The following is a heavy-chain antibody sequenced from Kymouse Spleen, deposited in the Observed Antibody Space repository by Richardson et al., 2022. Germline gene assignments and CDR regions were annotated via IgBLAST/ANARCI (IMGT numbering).Heavy chain of an antibody. D-gene: IGHD1-1*01,IGHD1-20*01. CDR3: TTGTTFPFDY. Sequence: EVQLVESGGGLVQPGGSLKLSCAASGFTFSGSAMHWVRQASGKGLEWVGRIRSKANSYATAYAASVKGRFTISRDDSKNTAYLQMNSLKTEDTAVYYCTTGTTFPFDYWGQGTLVTVSS. V-gene: IGHV3-73*02. J-gene: IGHJ4*02. CDR2: IRSKANSYAT. CDR1: GFTFSGSA.